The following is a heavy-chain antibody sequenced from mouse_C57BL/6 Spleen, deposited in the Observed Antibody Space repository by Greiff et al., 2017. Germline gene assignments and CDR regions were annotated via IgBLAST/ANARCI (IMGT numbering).Heavy chain of an antibody. D-gene: IGHD2-5*01. CDR1: GYTFTSYW. J-gene: IGHJ1*03. V-gene: IGHV1-53*01. CDR3: ATYINRWYFDV. CDR2: INPSNGGT. Sequence: QVQLQQPGTELVKPGASVKLSCKASGYTFTSYWMHWVKQRPGQGLEWIGNINPSNGGTNYNEKFKSKATLAVDKSSSTAYMLLISRTSEDSAVYYYATYINRWYFDVWGTGTTVTVSS.